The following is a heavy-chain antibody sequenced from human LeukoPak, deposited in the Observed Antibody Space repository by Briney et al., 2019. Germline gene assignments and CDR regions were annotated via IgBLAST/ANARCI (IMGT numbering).Heavy chain of an antibody. CDR3: ARQEVETSSFDY. CDR1: GGSISSSSYY. J-gene: IGHJ4*02. V-gene: IGHV4-61*05. D-gene: IGHD4-23*01. CDR2: IYYSGYT. Sequence: SETLSLTCTVSGGSISSSSYYWSWIRQPPGKGLEWIGYIYYSGYTNYNPSLKSRVTISVDTSKKQFSLKVSSVTAADTAVYYCARQEVETSSFDYWGQGTLVTVSS.